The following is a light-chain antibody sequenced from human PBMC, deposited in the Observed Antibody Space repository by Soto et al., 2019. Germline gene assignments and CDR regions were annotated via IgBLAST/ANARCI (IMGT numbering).Light chain of an antibody. CDR2: RAS. CDR1: QSVDNW. J-gene: IGKJ1*01. CDR3: QHYSGYSPWA. V-gene: IGKV1-5*03. Sequence: DIQMTQSPSTLSASVGDRVIITCRASQSVDNWLAWFQQKPGKAPKVLIYRASGLETGVPSRFSGSGYGTEFTLTISSLQPDDFATYYCQHYSGYSPWACGQGTKVEIK.